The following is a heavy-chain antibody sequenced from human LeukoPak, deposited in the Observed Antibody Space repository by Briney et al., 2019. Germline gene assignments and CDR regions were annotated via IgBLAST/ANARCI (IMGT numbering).Heavy chain of an antibody. D-gene: IGHD6-13*01. CDR2: ISAYNGNT. V-gene: IGHV1-18*01. J-gene: IGHJ4*02. CDR1: GYTFTSYG. CDR3: TRDLPYSSSWESIDY. Sequence: GASVKVSCKASGYTFTSYGINWVRQAPGQGPEWMGWISAYNGNTKYAQNLQDRVTMTTDTSTSTAYMELRSLRSDDTAVYYCTRDLPYSSSWESIDYWGQGTLVTVSS.